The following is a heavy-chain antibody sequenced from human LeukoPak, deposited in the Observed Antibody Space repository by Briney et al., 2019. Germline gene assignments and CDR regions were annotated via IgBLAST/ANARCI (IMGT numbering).Heavy chain of an antibody. V-gene: IGHV4-34*01. J-gene: IGHJ4*02. CDR3: ARESGGIAVAGTFDY. CDR2: INHSGST. CDR1: GGSFSGYY. Sequence: SETLSLTCAVYGGSFSGYYWSWIRQPPGKGLEWIGEINHSGSTNYNPSLKCRVTISVDTSKNQFSLKLSSVTAADTAVYYCARESGGIAVAGTFDYWGQGTLVTVSS. D-gene: IGHD6-19*01.